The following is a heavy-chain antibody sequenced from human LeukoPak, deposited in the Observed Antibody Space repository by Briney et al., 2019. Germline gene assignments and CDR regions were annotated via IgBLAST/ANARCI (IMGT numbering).Heavy chain of an antibody. CDR1: GFTFDDYG. Sequence: GGSLRLSCAASGFTFDDYGMSWVRQAPGKGLEWVSGINWNGGSTGYADSVKGRFTISRDNAMNSLYLQMNSLRAEDTALYYCARGDRSYYDSSGYPFYDYWGQGTLVTVSS. CDR3: ARGDRSYYDSSGYPFYDY. V-gene: IGHV3-20*04. CDR2: INWNGGST. D-gene: IGHD3-22*01. J-gene: IGHJ4*02.